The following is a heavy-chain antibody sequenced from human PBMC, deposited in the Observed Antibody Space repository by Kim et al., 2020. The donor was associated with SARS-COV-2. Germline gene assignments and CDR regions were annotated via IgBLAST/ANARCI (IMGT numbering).Heavy chain of an antibody. D-gene: IGHD3-10*01. J-gene: IGHJ3*02. CDR1: GGSISSGDYY. CDR2: IYYRGST. V-gene: IGHV4-30-4*01. CDR3: ARDKEITMVRGVSAFDI. Sequence: SETLSLTCTVSGGSISSGDYYWSWIRQPPGKGLEWIGYIYYRGSTYYNPSLKSRVTISVDTSKNQFSLKLSSVTAADTAVYYCARDKEITMVRGVSAFDIWGQGTMVTVSS.